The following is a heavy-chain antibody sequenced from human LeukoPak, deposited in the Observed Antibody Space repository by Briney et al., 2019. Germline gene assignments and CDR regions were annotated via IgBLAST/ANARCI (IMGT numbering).Heavy chain of an antibody. Sequence: GGSLRLSCAASGFTFSVYWMSWVRQAPGKGLEWVANMDQDGSDKYYVDSVKGRFTISRDNARNSLYLQMNSLRTEDTAFYYCATSAGYWGQGTLVTVSS. CDR2: MDQDGSDK. CDR3: ATSAGY. J-gene: IGHJ4*02. V-gene: IGHV3-7*03. CDR1: GFTFSVYW.